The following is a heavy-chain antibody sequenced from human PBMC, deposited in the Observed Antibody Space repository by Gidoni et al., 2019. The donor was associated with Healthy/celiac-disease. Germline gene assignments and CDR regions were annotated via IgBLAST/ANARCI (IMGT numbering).Heavy chain of an antibody. CDR1: GCSISSSSYY. CDR3: ASHQITMIVGAYYFDY. CDR2: IYYSGST. V-gene: IGHV4-39*01. J-gene: IGHJ4*02. Sequence: QLQLQESGPGLVKPSETLSLTCTVSGCSISSSSYYWGWFRQPPGKGLEWIGSIYYSGSTYYNPSLKSRVTISVDTSKNQFSLKLSSVTAADTAVYYCASHQITMIVGAYYFDYWGQGTLVTVSS. D-gene: IGHD3-22*01.